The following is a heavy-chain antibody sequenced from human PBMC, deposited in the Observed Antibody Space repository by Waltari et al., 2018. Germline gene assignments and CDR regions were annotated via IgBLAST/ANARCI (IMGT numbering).Heavy chain of an antibody. CDR2: MSSSSDNT. CDR3: AKDYFRD. Sequence: EVQLVESGGGLVQPGGSLRLSCAASGFTSRSRAISWVRQAPGKGLEWVSAMSSSSDNTYYADSVKGRFTISRDTSKNTLYLQMNSLRADDTAVYYCAKDYFRDWGQGTLVTVSS. V-gene: IGHV3-23*04. J-gene: IGHJ4*02. CDR1: GFTSRSRA. D-gene: IGHD3-10*01.